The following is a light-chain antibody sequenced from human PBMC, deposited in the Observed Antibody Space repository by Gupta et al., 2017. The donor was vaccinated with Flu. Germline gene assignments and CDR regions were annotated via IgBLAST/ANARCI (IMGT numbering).Light chain of an antibody. CDR1: LLAKNY. CDR3: YAATDNSVI. V-gene: IGLV3-27*01. Sequence: SYELTQPSAVSVSPRQTARITCSDLLAKNYTRWFRQRPGQAHVLIIYKDSERPSGIPDRFSGSSAGTTVTVTISGAEVEDEGDYFWYAATDNSVIFGGGTQLTVL. CDR2: KDS. J-gene: IGLJ2*01.